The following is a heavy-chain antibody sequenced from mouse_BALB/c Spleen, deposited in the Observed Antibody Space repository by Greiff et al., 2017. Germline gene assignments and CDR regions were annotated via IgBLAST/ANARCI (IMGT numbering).Heavy chain of an antibody. V-gene: IGHV5-17*02. CDR1: GFTFSSFG. Sequence: EVKVVESGGGLVQPGGSRKLSCAASGFTFSSFGMHWVRQAPEKGLEWVAYISSGSSTIYYADTVKGRFTISRDNPKNTLFLQMTSLRSEDTAMYYCARGYASYWGQGTLVTVSA. CDR3: ARGYASY. D-gene: IGHD2-10*02. J-gene: IGHJ3*01. CDR2: ISSGSSTI.